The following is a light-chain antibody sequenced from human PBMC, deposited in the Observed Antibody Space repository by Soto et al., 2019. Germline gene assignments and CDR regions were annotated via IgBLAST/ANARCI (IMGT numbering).Light chain of an antibody. CDR2: GAS. J-gene: IGKJ4*01. CDR1: QSVSSN. CDR3: QQYNNWPLT. Sequence: EIVRTQSPATLSVSPGVRATLSCRASQSVSSNLAWYQQKPGQAPRLLIYGASTRATGIPARFSGSGSGTKVTLTISSLQSEDFGVNYCQQYNNWPLTFGGGTKVEIK. V-gene: IGKV3-15*01.